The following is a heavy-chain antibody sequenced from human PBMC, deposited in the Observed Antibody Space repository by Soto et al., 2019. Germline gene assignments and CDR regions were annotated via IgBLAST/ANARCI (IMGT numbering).Heavy chain of an antibody. D-gene: IGHD3-10*01. Sequence: VQLVQSGAEVKKPGASVKVSCKVSGYTFTSFDINWVRQATGQGLEWMGWMNPSTGATGYAEKFQGSVTMTRDTSISTAYMELSGLRSEDTAEYFCARASYGSGSYYLPDIDVWGQGTTVTVSS. CDR3: ARASYGSGSYYLPDIDV. J-gene: IGHJ6*02. V-gene: IGHV1-8*01. CDR2: MNPSTGAT. CDR1: GYTFTSFD.